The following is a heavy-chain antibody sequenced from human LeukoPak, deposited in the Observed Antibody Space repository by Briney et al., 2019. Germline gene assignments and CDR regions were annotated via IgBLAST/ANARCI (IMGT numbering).Heavy chain of an antibody. CDR3: ARSAYYYDSSGYSLFDY. CDR2: INPNSGGT. J-gene: IGHJ4*02. CDR1: GYTFTGYY. Sequence: GASVKVSCKASGYTFTGYYMHWVRQAPGQGLEWMGWINPNSGGTNYAQKFQGRVTMTRDTSTSTVYMELSSLRSEDTAVYYCARSAYYYDSSGYSLFDYWGQGTLVTVSS. D-gene: IGHD3-22*01. V-gene: IGHV1-2*02.